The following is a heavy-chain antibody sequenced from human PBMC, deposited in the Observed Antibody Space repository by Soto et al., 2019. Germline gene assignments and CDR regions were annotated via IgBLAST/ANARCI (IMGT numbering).Heavy chain of an antibody. CDR3: ARALVDDYYGLDF. CDR2: IYYTGST. V-gene: IGHV4-31*03. J-gene: IGHJ6*02. Sequence: SETLSLTCTVSGGSITRSPYYWSSIRQLPGKGLEWIGYIYYTGSTYYNPSLTSRVFISMDRSENQFSLNLNFVTAADTAVYYCARALVDDYYGLDFWGQGTTVTVSS. CDR1: GGSITRSPYY.